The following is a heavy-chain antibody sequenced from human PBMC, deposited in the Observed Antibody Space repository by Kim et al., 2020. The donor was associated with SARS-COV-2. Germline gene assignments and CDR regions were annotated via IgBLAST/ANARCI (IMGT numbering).Heavy chain of an antibody. CDR3: ARDKSYVVGPLQSKEKGVPYRFDY. D-gene: IGHD3-10*02. V-gene: IGHV3-21*01. Sequence: GSLRLSCAASGFTFSSYSMNWVRQAPGKGLEWVSSISSSSSYIYYADSVKGRFTISRDNAKNSLYLQMNSLRAEDTAVYYCARDKSYVVGPLQSKEKGVPYRFDYWGQGTLVTVSS. CDR1: GFTFSSYS. J-gene: IGHJ4*02. CDR2: ISSSSSYI.